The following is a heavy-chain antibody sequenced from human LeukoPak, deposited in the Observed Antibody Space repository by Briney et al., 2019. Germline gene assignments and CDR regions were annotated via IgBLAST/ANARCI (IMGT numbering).Heavy chain of an antibody. Sequence: SETLSLTSAVYGGSFSGYYWSWIRQPPGKGLEWIGEINHSGSTNYNPSLKSRVTISVDTSKNQFSLKLSSVTAADTAVYYCARGQSAAGNFDYWGQGTLVTVSS. CDR3: ARGQSAAGNFDY. D-gene: IGHD6-13*01. CDR2: INHSGST. CDR1: GGSFSGYY. J-gene: IGHJ4*02. V-gene: IGHV4-34*01.